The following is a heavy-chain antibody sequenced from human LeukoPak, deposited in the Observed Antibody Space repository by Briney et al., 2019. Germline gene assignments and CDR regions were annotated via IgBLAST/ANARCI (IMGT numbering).Heavy chain of an antibody. CDR2: IYYSGST. CDR1: GGSISSGGYH. CDR3: ARDLEYYGSGPEGWFDP. Sequence: NPSETLSLTCTVSGGSISSGGYHWSWIRQHPGKGLEWIGYIYYSGSTYYNPSLKSRVTISVDTSKNQFSLKLSSVTAADTAVYYCARDLEYYGSGPEGWFDPWGQGTLVTVSS. J-gene: IGHJ5*02. D-gene: IGHD3-10*01. V-gene: IGHV4-31*03.